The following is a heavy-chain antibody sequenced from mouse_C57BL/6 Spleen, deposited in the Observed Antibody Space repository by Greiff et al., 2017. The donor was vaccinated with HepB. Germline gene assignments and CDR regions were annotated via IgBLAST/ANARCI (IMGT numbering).Heavy chain of an antibody. J-gene: IGHJ2*01. CDR2: INYDGSST. D-gene: IGHD1-1*01. CDR3: ARVGYGSYFDY. CDR1: GFTFSDYY. V-gene: IGHV5-16*01. Sequence: EVKLMESEGGLVQPGSSMKLSCTASGFTFSDYYMAWVRQVPEKGLEWVANINYDGSSTYYLDSLKSRFIISRDNANNILYLQMSRLKSEDTATYYCARVGYGSYFDYWGQGTTLTVSS.